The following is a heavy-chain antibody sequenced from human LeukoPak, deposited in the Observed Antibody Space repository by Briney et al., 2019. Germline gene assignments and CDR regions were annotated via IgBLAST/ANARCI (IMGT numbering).Heavy chain of an antibody. CDR1: GYTFTSYG. J-gene: IGHJ3*02. CDR2: ISAYNGNT. CDR3: ARGLEQWLANHDAFDI. Sequence: GASVKVSCKASGYTFTSYGISWVRQAPGQGLEWMGWISAYNGNTNYAQKLQGRVTMTTDTSTSTAYMELRSLRSDDTVVYYCARGLEQWLANHDAFDIWGQGTMVTVSS. V-gene: IGHV1-18*01. D-gene: IGHD6-19*01.